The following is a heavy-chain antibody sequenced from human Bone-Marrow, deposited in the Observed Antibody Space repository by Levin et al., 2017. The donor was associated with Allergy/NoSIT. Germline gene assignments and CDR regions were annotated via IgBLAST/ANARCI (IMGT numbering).Heavy chain of an antibody. CDR3: ARDTVGYYYGLDV. CDR2: ISYDGSNK. Sequence: GGSLRLSCAASGFTFSSYGIHWVRQAPGKGLEWVSIISYDGSNKYYGDSVKGRFTISRDNSKDTVYLQINNLRREDTAVYYCARDTVGYYYGLDVWGQGTLVTVSS. J-gene: IGHJ6*02. D-gene: IGHD2-15*01. V-gene: IGHV3-33*01. CDR1: GFTFSSYG.